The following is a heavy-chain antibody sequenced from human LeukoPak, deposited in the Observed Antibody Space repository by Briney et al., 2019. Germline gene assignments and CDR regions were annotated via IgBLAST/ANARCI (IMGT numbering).Heavy chain of an antibody. V-gene: IGHV3-23*01. CDR2: TVSRGTT. CDR1: GFTFTSDA. Sequence: GGSLRLSCVASGFTFTSDAMNWVRQAPGKGLGWVSSTVSRGTTQYADSVKGRFTVSRDTSKNTLYLQMNSLRADDTAVYYCAKCSTSAYTTGWCNWIDPWGQGTLVTVSS. J-gene: IGHJ5*02. CDR3: AKCSTSAYTTGWCNWIDP. D-gene: IGHD6-19*01.